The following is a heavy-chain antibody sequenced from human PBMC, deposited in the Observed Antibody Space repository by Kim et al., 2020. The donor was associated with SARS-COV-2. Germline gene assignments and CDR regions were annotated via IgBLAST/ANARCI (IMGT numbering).Heavy chain of an antibody. CDR3: ARDLPQDRGSGSYYNSTYYYYGMDV. J-gene: IGHJ6*02. CDR2: INPSGGST. CDR1: GYTFTSYY. D-gene: IGHD3-10*01. Sequence: ASVKVSCKASGYTFTSYYMHWVRQAPGQGLEWMGIINPSGGSTSYAQKFQGRVTMTRDTSTSTVYMELSSLRSEDTAVYYCARDLPQDRGSGSYYNSTYYYYGMDVWGQGTTVTVSS. V-gene: IGHV1-46*01.